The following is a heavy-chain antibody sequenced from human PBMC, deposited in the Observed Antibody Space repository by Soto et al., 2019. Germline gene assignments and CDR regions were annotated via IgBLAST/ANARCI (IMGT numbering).Heavy chain of an antibody. CDR3: AKDNLLSVAFDI. V-gene: IGHV3-23*01. CDR1: GFTFSSYA. D-gene: IGHD2-15*01. J-gene: IGHJ3*02. CDR2: ISGSGGST. Sequence: PGGSLRLSCAASGFTFSSYAMSWFHQAPGKGLEWVSAISGSGGSTYYADSVKGRFTISRDNSKNTLYLQMNSLRAEDTAVYYCAKDNLLSVAFDIWGQGTMVTVSS.